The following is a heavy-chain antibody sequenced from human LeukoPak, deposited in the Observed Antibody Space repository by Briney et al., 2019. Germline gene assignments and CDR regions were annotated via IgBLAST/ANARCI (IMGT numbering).Heavy chain of an antibody. CDR1: GGSISRYY. CDR2: IYTSGST. V-gene: IGHV4-4*07. J-gene: IGHJ4*02. D-gene: IGHD3-3*01. Sequence: SETLSLTCTVSGGSISRYYWSWIRQPAGKGLEWIGRIYTSGSTNYNPSLKSRVTMSVDTSKNQFSLKLSSLTAADTAVYYCARDGPSGYPRGAPDYWGQGTLVTVSS. CDR3: ARDGPSGYPRGAPDY.